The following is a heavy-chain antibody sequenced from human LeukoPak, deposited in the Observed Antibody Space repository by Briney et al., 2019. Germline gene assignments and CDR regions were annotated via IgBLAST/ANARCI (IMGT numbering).Heavy chain of an antibody. Sequence: GGSLRLSCAASGFTFDDYAMHWIRQAPGKGLEWVSGINWNGGSTGYADSVKGRFTISRDNAKNSLYLQMNSLRAEDTALYYCARGGSIAAADGWNAYAFDIWGQGTMVTVSS. CDR1: GFTFDDYA. J-gene: IGHJ3*02. D-gene: IGHD6-13*01. V-gene: IGHV3-20*04. CDR2: INWNGGST. CDR3: ARGGSIAAADGWNAYAFDI.